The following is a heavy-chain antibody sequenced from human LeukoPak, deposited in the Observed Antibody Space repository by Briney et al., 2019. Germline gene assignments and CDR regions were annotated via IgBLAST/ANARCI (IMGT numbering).Heavy chain of an antibody. V-gene: IGHV4-4*07. CDR3: ATNCDHGDYRH. CDR2: IYTSGST. D-gene: IGHD4-17*01. Sequence: SETLSLTCTVSGGSISSYYWSWIRQPAGKGLEWIGRIYTSGSTNYNPSLKSRVTISVDKSKNQFSLKLSSVTAADTAVYYCATNCDHGDYRHWGQGTLVTVSS. J-gene: IGHJ4*02. CDR1: GGSISSYY.